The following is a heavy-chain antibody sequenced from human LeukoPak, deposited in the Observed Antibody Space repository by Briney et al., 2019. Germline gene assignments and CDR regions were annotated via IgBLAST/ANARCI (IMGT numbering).Heavy chain of an antibody. J-gene: IGHJ4*02. V-gene: IGHV4-30-4*08. Sequence: SETLSLTCTVSGGSISSGDYYWRWIRPPPGKGMGWVGYINYSGTTYYNPSLKSRISISVDTTKSQFSLRLTSVTAADTAVYYCARARSCTGGKCFRSFDYWGQGTLVTVSS. D-gene: IGHD2-8*02. CDR2: INYSGTT. CDR1: GGSISSGDYY. CDR3: ARARSCTGGKCFRSFDY.